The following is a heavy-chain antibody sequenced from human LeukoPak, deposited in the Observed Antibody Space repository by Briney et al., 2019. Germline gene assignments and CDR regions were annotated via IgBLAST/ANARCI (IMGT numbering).Heavy chain of an antibody. D-gene: IGHD3-9*01. CDR1: GYTFTSYW. J-gene: IGHJ5*02. CDR2: IYPGDSDT. CDR3: ARREPYDILTGYYRNWFDP. V-gene: IGHV5-51*01. Sequence: KTGESLKISCEGSGYTFTSYWIAWVRQMPGKGLEWMGIIYPGDSDTRYSPSFQGQVTISADKSISTAYLQWSSLKASDTAMYYCARREPYDILTGYYRNWFDPWGQGTLVTVSS.